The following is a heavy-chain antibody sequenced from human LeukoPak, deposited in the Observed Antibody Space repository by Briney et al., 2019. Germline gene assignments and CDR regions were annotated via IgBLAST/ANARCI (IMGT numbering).Heavy chain of an antibody. J-gene: IGHJ3*02. CDR1: GGSISGYY. CDR2: INYSGST. V-gene: IGHV4-59*01. Sequence: KPSETLSLTCTVPGGSISGYYWSWIRQPPGKGLEWIGYINYSGSTNYNPSLKSRVTISVDTSKNQFSLKLTSVTAADTAVYHCVRYFDWPYAFDIRGQGTMVTVSS. D-gene: IGHD3-9*01. CDR3: VRYFDWPYAFDI.